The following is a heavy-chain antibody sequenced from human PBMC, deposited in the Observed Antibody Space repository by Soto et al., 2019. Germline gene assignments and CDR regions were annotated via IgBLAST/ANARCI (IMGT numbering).Heavy chain of an antibody. J-gene: IGHJ5*02. V-gene: IGHV1-69*12. Sequence: QVQLVQSGAEVKKPGSSVKVSCKASGGTFSSYSISWVRQAPGQGLEWMGGLIPIFGTANYAQKFQGRVTITADEPTSTAYMELSRVGSEDTAVRYCARERAGGVDPWGQGTLVTVAS. CDR2: LIPIFGTA. D-gene: IGHD3-16*01. CDR3: ARERAGGVDP. CDR1: GGTFSSYS.